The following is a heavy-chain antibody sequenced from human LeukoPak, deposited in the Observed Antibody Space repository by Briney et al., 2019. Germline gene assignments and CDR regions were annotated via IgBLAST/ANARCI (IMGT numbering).Heavy chain of an antibody. Sequence: GGSLRLSCAASGFTFSSFWMSWVREAPGRGRGRVANIKQDGSEKYYVDYVKGRFTISRDNAKNSLYLQMNSLRAEDTAVYYCARDSGIVGANRYWGQGTLVTVSS. CDR2: IKQDGSEK. CDR1: GFTFSSFW. D-gene: IGHD1-26*01. J-gene: IGHJ4*02. V-gene: IGHV3-7*01. CDR3: ARDSGIVGANRY.